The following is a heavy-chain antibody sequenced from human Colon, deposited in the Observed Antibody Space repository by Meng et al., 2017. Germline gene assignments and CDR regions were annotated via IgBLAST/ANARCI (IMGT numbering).Heavy chain of an antibody. CDR2: INAGNGST. Sequence: QGQLVQSGAEVKKPGASVKVSCKASGYSFTTYAMHWVRQAPGQRLEWMGWINAGNGSTKYSEKFQSRVTITRDTAASTAYMELSSLRSEDTAVYYCARTGCSSSSCYDYWGQGTLVTVSS. CDR1: GYSFTTYA. J-gene: IGHJ4*02. CDR3: ARTGCSSSSCYDY. V-gene: IGHV1-3*01. D-gene: IGHD2-2*01.